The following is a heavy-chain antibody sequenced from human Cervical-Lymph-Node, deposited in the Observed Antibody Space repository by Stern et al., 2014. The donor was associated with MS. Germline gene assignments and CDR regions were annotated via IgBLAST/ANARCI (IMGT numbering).Heavy chain of an antibody. Sequence: QVQLQESGPGLVKPSETLSLTCTVSGGSISRGNFYWGWIRQSPGKGLEWIGHVFYSGSANYNPSLKVRVTMPVDTSKNQFSLRLTSVTAADTAMYYCARVLTHTPLAPVSRNRDYKPWGGVEQWGPGTLVTVSS. J-gene: IGHJ4*02. CDR3: ARVLTHTPLAPVSRNRDYKPWGGVEQ. CDR2: VFYSGSA. CDR1: GGSISRGNFY. V-gene: IGHV4-61*01. D-gene: IGHD3-16*01.